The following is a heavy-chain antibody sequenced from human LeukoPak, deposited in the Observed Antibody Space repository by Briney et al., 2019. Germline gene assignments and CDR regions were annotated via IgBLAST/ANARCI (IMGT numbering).Heavy chain of an antibody. CDR2: IYSSGDS. CDR1: GFTVSSKY. CDR3: ATGYYFGSGSYGYLDY. Sequence: PGGSLTLSCAASGFTVSSKYLSWVRQTPGKGLQWVALIYSSGDSYTADSVKGRFTISRDDSENTLYLQMDNLRAEDTAVYYCATGYYFGSGSYGYLDYWGQGTLVTVSS. D-gene: IGHD3-10*01. J-gene: IGHJ4*02. V-gene: IGHV3-53*01.